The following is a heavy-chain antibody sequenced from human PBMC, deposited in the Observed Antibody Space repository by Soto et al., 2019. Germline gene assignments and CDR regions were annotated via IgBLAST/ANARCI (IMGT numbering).Heavy chain of an antibody. V-gene: IGHV4-61*01. CDR3: ARAPNVRIFGPCYFDL. J-gene: IGHJ2*01. D-gene: IGHD3-3*01. Sequence: QVQLQESGPGLVKPPETLSLTCTVSGGSAISGSYYWSWIRQPPGKGLEWIGYVYDSENTNYNPSLKRRVTISADTSKNQFSLRLRSVTAADTAVYYCARAPNVRIFGPCYFDLWGRGTLVTVSS. CDR1: GGSAISGSYY. CDR2: VYDSENT.